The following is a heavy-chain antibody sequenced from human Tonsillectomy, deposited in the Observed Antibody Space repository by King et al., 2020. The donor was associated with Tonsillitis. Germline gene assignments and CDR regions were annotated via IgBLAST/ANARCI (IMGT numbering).Heavy chain of an antibody. CDR1: GFTFGDYA. CDR2: IRSKAYGGTT. Sequence: DVQLVESGGGLVQPGRSLRLSCTASGFTFGDYAMSWVRQAPGKGLEWVGFIRSKAYGGTTEYAASVKGRFTISRDDSKSIAYLQMNSLKTEGTAVYYCMAAMTYWGQGTLVTVSS. J-gene: IGHJ4*02. CDR3: MAAMTY. D-gene: IGHD5-18*01. V-gene: IGHV3-49*04.